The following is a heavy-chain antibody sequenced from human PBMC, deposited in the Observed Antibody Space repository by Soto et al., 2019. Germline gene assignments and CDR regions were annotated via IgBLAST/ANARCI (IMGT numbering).Heavy chain of an antibody. D-gene: IGHD3-3*01. CDR1: GGTFGNTA. J-gene: IGHJ5*02. Sequence: QVQLVQSGAEVKEPGSSVNVSCKTSGGTFGNTAVTWVRQVPGQGLEWIGGIVPLFGTANYAQKFRGRVMITEDESTSTAYMELRSLRSDDTAIYYCARDGDPGYSFWSGPLGGGRFDPWGQGTLVTVSS. CDR2: IVPLFGTA. V-gene: IGHV1-69*12. CDR3: ARDGDPGYSFWSGPLGGGRFDP.